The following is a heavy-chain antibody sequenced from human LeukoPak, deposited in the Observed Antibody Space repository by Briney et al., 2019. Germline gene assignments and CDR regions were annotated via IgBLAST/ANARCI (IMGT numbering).Heavy chain of an antibody. Sequence: GGSLRLSCAASGFTFSSYVMSWVRQAPGKGLEWVSAISGSGGSTYFADSVKGRFTISRDNSKNTLYLQMNSLRAEDTAVYYCARELWAGRPFDYWGQGTLVTVSS. V-gene: IGHV3-23*01. CDR1: GFTFSSYV. CDR3: ARELWAGRPFDY. CDR2: ISGSGGST. J-gene: IGHJ4*02. D-gene: IGHD6-19*01.